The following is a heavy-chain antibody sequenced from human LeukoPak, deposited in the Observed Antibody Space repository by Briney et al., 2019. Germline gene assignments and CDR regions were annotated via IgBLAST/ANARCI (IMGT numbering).Heavy chain of an antibody. Sequence: GGSLRLSCAASGFTFSSYAMSWVRQAPGKGLEWVSAISGSGGSTYYADSVKGRFTISRDNSKSMVFLQMGSLTADDMAVYYCARGAQLTDYWGQGTLVTVSS. V-gene: IGHV3-23*01. CDR2: ISGSGGST. J-gene: IGHJ4*02. D-gene: IGHD6-13*01. CDR1: GFTFSSYA. CDR3: ARGAQLTDY.